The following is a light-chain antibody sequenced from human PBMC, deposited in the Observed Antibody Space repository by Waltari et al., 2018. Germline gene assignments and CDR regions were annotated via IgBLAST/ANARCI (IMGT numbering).Light chain of an antibody. CDR1: QSLSRSR. CDR2: AAS. J-gene: IGKJ2*01. CDR3: QQYGSSVMYT. V-gene: IGKV3-20*01. Sequence: EIVLTQSPGTLSLSPGERATLSCRASQSLSRSRLAWYQQKPGQDPRLLIYAASSRATGIPDRFSGSGSGTDFSLTISRVEPEDFAVYYCQQYGSSVMYTFGQGTKLEIQ.